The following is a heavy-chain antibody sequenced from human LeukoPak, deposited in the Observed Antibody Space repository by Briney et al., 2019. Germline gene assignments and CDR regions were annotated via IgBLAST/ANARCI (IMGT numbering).Heavy chain of an antibody. V-gene: IGHV4-59*08. CDR2: ISYSGGT. CDR3: ARRAREDRYTSPGNWFDP. J-gene: IGHJ5*02. D-gene: IGHD3-16*02. CDR1: GGSFSGYY. Sequence: SETLSLTCAVYGGSFSGYYWSWIRQPPGKGLEWIGYISYSGGTKYNPSLKSRVTISLDTSKNQFSLELSSVTAADTAIYYCARRAREDRYTSPGNWFDPWGQGTLVTVSS.